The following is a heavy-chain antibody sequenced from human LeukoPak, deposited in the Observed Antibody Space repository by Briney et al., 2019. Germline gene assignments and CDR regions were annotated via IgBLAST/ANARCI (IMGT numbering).Heavy chain of an antibody. CDR1: GGSFSGYY. J-gene: IGHJ5*01. CDR3: ARDFFAGRNGSGSYYSSWFDS. D-gene: IGHD3-10*01. Sequence: SETLSLNCAVYGGSFSGYYWSWIRQPPGKGLEWIGEINHSGSTNYDPSLKSRVTISVDTSKNQFSLKLSSVTAADTAVYYCARDFFAGRNGSGSYYSSWFDSWGQGTLVTVSS. V-gene: IGHV4-34*01. CDR2: INHSGST.